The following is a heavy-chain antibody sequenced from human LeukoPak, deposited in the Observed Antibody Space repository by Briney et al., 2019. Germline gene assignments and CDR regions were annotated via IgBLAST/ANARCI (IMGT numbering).Heavy chain of an antibody. CDR1: GFTFSNYG. Sequence: GRSLSLSCAASGFTFSNYGIHWVRQAPGKGLDWFAVVSHDGVTKFYPDSVKGRLTIWTGNSKDTPDLEMCSLITEATAVYYCAEEPTSYSSAWYFQHWGQGALVTVSS. J-gene: IGHJ1*01. V-gene: IGHV3-30*18. D-gene: IGHD6-13*01. CDR3: AEEPTSYSSAWYFQH. CDR2: VSHDGVTK.